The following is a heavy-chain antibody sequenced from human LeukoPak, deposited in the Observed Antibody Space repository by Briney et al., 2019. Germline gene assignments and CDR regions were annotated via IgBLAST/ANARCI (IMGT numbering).Heavy chain of an antibody. Sequence: ASVKVSCKASGYTFTGYYMHWVRQAPGQGLEWMGWIDPNSGGTNYAQKFQGRVTMTRDTSISTAYMELSRLRSDDTAVYYCARDNCSGGSCYSRSPQRWFDPWGQGTLVTVSS. CDR1: GYTFTGYY. J-gene: IGHJ5*02. D-gene: IGHD2-15*01. CDR3: ARDNCSGGSCYSRSPQRWFDP. V-gene: IGHV1-2*02. CDR2: IDPNSGGT.